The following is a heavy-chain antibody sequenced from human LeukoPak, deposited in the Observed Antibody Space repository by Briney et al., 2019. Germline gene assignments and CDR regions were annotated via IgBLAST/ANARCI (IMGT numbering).Heavy chain of an antibody. Sequence: SETLSLTCTVSGGFISSCYWSWIRQPAGKGLEWIGVIYTSGSTNYNPSIKSRVTFSVDKSKNPFSLKLSSVTAANTAVYYCARRPFQLVMRDYYYYMDVWGKGTTVTVSS. J-gene: IGHJ6*03. V-gene: IGHV4-4*07. CDR2: IYTSGST. D-gene: IGHD6-13*01. CDR1: GGFISSCY. CDR3: ARRPFQLVMRDYYYYMDV.